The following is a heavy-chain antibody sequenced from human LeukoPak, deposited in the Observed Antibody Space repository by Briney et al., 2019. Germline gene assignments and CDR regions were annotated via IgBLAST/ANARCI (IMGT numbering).Heavy chain of an antibody. Sequence: GSLRLSCTGSTFALRNYWIHWVRQVPGKGLEWISRITSEGISSSYADSVKGRFTISRDNAKKTVYLQMSSLRAEDTAVYYCARDWSIPSLTGYYIDVWGNGTTVTVSS. CDR1: TFALRNYW. CDR3: ARDWSIPSLTGYYIDV. D-gene: IGHD3-9*01. CDR2: ITSEGISS. V-gene: IGHV3-74*03. J-gene: IGHJ6*03.